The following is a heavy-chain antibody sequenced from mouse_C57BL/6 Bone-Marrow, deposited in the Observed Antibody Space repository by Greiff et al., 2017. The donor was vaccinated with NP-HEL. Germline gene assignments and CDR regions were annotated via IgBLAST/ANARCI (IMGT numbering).Heavy chain of an antibody. V-gene: IGHV1-80*01. CDR1: GYAFSSYW. CDR2: IYPGDGDT. CDR3: ARYYGSSYYFDY. J-gene: IGHJ2*01. Sequence: QLVESGAELVKPGASVKISCKASGYAFSSYWMNWVKQRPGKGLEWIGQIYPGDGDTNYNGKFKGKATLTADKSSSTAYMQLSSLTSEDSAVYFCARYYGSSYYFDYWGQGTTLTVSS. D-gene: IGHD1-1*01.